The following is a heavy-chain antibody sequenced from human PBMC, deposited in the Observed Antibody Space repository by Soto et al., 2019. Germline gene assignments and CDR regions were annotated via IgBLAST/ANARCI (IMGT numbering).Heavy chain of an antibody. Sequence: QVQLQESGPGLVKPSETLSLSCTVSGVSISGSSFYWGWIRQPPGKGLEWIGSRFYSGSTYYSPSLKSRVTISVDTSKNQFSLELSSVTAADTAVYYCASLKGGTNGFHYYYYAMDVWGQGTTVTVSS. CDR1: GVSISGSSFY. CDR3: ASLKGGTNGFHYYYYAMDV. CDR2: RFYSGST. V-gene: IGHV4-39*01. D-gene: IGHD2-8*01. J-gene: IGHJ6*02.